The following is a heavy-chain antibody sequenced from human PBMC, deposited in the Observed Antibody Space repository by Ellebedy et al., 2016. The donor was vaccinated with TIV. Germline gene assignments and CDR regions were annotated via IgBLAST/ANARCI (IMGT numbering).Heavy chain of an antibody. J-gene: IGHJ3*01. CDR3: ARDGAKNAFDL. CDR2: INLYRGVT. D-gene: IGHD3-10*01. CDR1: GNIFTDYY. Sequence: ASVKVSCKTSGNIFTDYYIHWVRQAPGQGLEWMGWINLYRGVTRFPQKFQGRVAMTSDTSISTAYMELSRLISDGTAVYYCARDGAKNAFDLWGQGTLVSVSS. V-gene: IGHV1-2*02.